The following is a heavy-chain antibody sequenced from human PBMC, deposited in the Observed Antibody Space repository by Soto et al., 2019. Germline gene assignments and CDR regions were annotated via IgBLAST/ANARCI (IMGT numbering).Heavy chain of an antibody. D-gene: IGHD3-10*01. Sequence: SETLSLTCTVSGGSISSYYWSWIRQPPGKGLEWIGYIYYSGSTNYNPSLKSRVTISVDTSKNQFSLKLSSVTAADTAVYYCARAGFGELLPASPGVPYYYYGMDVWGQGTTVTVSS. J-gene: IGHJ6*02. CDR2: IYYSGST. CDR1: GGSISSYY. V-gene: IGHV4-59*01. CDR3: ARAGFGELLPASPGVPYYYYGMDV.